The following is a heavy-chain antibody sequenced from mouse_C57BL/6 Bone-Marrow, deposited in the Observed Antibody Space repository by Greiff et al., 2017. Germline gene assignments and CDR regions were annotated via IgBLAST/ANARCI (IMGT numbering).Heavy chain of an antibody. CDR3: ARDPLFITTVVGYFDY. CDR1: GFTFSSYA. D-gene: IGHD1-1*01. CDR2: ISDGGSYT. V-gene: IGHV5-4*01. Sequence: EVQLVESGGGLVKPGGSLKLSCAASGFTFSSYAMSWVRQTPEKRLEWVATISDGGSYTYYPDNVKGRFTISRDNAKNNLYLQMSHLKSEDTAMYYCARDPLFITTVVGYFDYWGQGTTLTVSS. J-gene: IGHJ2*01.